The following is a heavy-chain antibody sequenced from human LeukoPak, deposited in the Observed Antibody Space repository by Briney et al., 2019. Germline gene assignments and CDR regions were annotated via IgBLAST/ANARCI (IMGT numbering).Heavy chain of an antibody. CDR1: GFTFSTFW. V-gene: IGHV3-74*01. D-gene: IGHD2-15*01. Sequence: GGSLRLSCAASGFTFSTFWMHWVRKAPGEGLVWVSRINTDGSTTTYADSVKGRFTISRDNAKNTLSLQLNSLRAEDTAVYYCARFKDLPAYYYYMDVWGKGTTVTISS. CDR3: ARFKDLPAYYYYMDV. J-gene: IGHJ6*03. CDR2: INTDGSTT.